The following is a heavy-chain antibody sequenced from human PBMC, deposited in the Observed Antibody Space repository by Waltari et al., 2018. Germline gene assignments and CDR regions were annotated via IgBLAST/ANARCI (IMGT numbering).Heavy chain of an antibody. CDR1: GGSFSGYY. CDR2: INHIGST. D-gene: IGHD1-26*01. CDR3: ARSQVGATIDY. J-gene: IGHJ4*02. Sequence: QVQLQQWGAGLLKPSETLSLTCAVYGGSFSGYYWSWIRQPPGKGLEWIGEINHIGSTNHNPALKSRVTISVDTSKNQFSLKLSSVTAADTAVYYCARSQVGATIDYWGQGTLVTVSS. V-gene: IGHV4-34*01.